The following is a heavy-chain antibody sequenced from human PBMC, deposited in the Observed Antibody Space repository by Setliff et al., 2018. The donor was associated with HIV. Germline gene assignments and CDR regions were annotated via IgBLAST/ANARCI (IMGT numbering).Heavy chain of an antibody. J-gene: IGHJ3*02. Sequence: GASVKVSCKASGGTFSSYAISWVRQAPGQGLEWMGGIIPILGIANYAQKFQGRVTITADKSTSTAYMELSSLRSDDTAVYYCARDKLEETTESLWGPMKNDAFDIWGPGTLVTVSS. CDR2: IIPILGIA. D-gene: IGHD1-1*01. CDR3: ARDKLEETTESLWGPMKNDAFDI. CDR1: GGTFSSYA. V-gene: IGHV1-69*10.